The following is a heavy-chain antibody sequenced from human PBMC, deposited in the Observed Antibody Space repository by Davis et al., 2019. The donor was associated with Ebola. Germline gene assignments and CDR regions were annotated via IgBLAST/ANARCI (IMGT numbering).Heavy chain of an antibody. Sequence: GESLKISCAASGFTFSSYSMNWVRQAPGKGLEWVSSISSSSRYIYYADSVKGRFTISRDNAKNSLYLQMNSLRAEDTAVYYCAPSSIAARPGYYYGMDVWGQGTTVTVSS. CDR2: ISSSSRYI. J-gene: IGHJ6*02. D-gene: IGHD6-6*01. CDR1: GFTFSSYS. V-gene: IGHV3-21*01. CDR3: APSSIAARPGYYYGMDV.